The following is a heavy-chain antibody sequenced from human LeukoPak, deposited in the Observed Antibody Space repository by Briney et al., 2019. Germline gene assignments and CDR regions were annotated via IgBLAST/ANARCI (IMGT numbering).Heavy chain of an antibody. D-gene: IGHD3-22*01. CDR1: GFTFSTYA. CDR2: ISGSGGST. J-gene: IGHJ4*02. V-gene: IGHV3-23*01. CDR3: VKRYYYDSSIYFDY. Sequence: GGSLRLSCAASGFTFSTYAMSWVRQAPGKGLEWVSTISGSGGSTYYADSVKGRFTISRDSSKNTLYLQMNSLRAEDTAVYYCVKRYYYDSSIYFDYWGQGTLVTVSS.